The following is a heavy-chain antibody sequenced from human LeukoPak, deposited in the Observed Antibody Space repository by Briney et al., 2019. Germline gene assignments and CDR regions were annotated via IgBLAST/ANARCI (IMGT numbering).Heavy chain of an antibody. V-gene: IGHV4-31*03. Sequence: PSQTLSLTCTVSGGSISSGGYYWSWIRQHPGKGLEWIGYIYYSGSTYYNPSLKSRVTISVDTSKNQFSLKLSSVTAADTAVYYCAREYYYGSGSYPYFDYWGQGTLVTVSS. D-gene: IGHD3-10*01. CDR1: GGSISSGGYY. CDR2: IYYSGST. J-gene: IGHJ4*02. CDR3: AREYYYGSGSYPYFDY.